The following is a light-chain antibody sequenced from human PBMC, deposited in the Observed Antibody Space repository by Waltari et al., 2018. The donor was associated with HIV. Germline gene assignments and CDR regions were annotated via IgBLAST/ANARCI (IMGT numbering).Light chain of an antibody. J-gene: IGLJ2*01. Sequence: QSVLTQPPPVHEAPRQRVTISCSGRSSKIENNAVNRYQQLPGKPPKLLIYYDDLLASGVSDRFSGSKSGTSASLAISGLQSEDESDYYCAAWDDSLNGVVFGGGTKLTVL. CDR3: AAWDDSLNGVV. CDR2: YDD. CDR1: SSKIENNA. V-gene: IGLV1-36*01.